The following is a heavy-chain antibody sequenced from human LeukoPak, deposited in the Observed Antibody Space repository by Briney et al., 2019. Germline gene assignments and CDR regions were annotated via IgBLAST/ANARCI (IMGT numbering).Heavy chain of an antibody. Sequence: SEALSLTCWVSGGSITNTNYWTWVRQPPGKGLEWIGEVNLQGSTNYNPSLMGRVAIAVDTPENHISLQLTSVTAADTAVYYCAREGGPYRPLDYSGQGTLVTVSS. CDR3: AREGGPYRPLDY. V-gene: IGHV4-4*02. CDR2: VNLQGST. CDR1: GGSITNTNY. J-gene: IGHJ4*02.